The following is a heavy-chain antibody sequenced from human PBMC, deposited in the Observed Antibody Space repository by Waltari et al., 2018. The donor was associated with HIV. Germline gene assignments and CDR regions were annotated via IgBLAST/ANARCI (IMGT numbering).Heavy chain of an antibody. Sequence: QGQLVESGGGGVQPGGYLRLSCALSGFSFSISAMHWVRQAPRKGLEWVTFIRYDGNTKYYAGSVKGRFTISRDNSKNTLYLQMSSLRAEDTAVYYCAKELRSGYSYYYYGMDVWGQGTTVTVSS. CDR1: GFSFSISA. V-gene: IGHV3-30*02. J-gene: IGHJ6*02. CDR2: IRYDGNTK. CDR3: AKELRSGYSYYYYGMDV. D-gene: IGHD2-15*01.